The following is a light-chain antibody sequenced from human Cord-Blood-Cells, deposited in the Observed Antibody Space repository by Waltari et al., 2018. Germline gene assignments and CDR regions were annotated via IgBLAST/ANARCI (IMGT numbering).Light chain of an antibody. CDR2: KGS. V-gene: IGLV3-25*03. J-gene: IGLJ3*02. CDR3: QSADSSGTWV. CDR1: ALPRQY. Sequence: SYELTQPPPVAVSPGQTARITCPGDALPRQYASWYQQKPGQAPVLVIYKGSGMPSGIPGRFAGASSGTTFTLTSMGVQAEDEADYYGQSADSSGTWVFGGGTKLTVL.